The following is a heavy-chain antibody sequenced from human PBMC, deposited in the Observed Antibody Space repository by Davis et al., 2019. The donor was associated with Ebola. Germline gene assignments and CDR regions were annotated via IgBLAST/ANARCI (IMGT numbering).Heavy chain of an antibody. CDR2: ISSSSSTI. Sequence: PGKSLKISCAASGFTFSSCSMNWVRQAPGKGLEWVSYISSSSSTIYYADSVKGRFTISRDNAKNSLYLQMNSLRDEDTAVYYCARDQAAAGTGVYYYYYHGMDVWGQGTTVTVSS. CDR3: ARDQAAAGTGVYYYYYHGMDV. D-gene: IGHD6-13*01. J-gene: IGHJ6*02. V-gene: IGHV3-48*02. CDR1: GFTFSSCS.